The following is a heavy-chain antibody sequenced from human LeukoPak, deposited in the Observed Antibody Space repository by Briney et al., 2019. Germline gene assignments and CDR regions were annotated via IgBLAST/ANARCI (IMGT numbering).Heavy chain of an antibody. CDR1: GGSISSYY. V-gene: IGHV4-59*01. J-gene: IGHJ4*02. CDR2: NSYSGST. D-gene: IGHD6-13*01. Sequence: SETLSLTCTVSGGSISSYYWSWIRQPPGKGLEWVGYNSYSGSTNYNPSLNSRVTISVDTSKNQFSLKLTSVTAADTAVYYCATLGGYSSSWGGFDYWGQGTLVTVSS. CDR3: ATLGGYSSSWGGFDY.